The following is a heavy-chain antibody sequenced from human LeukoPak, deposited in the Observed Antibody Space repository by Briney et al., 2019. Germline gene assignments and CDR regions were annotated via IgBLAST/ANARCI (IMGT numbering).Heavy chain of an antibody. CDR1: GFTFSGFS. CDR3: ATPGISWYVSAEYFQH. V-gene: IGHV3-21*01. D-gene: IGHD6-13*01. J-gene: IGHJ1*01. Sequence: GGSLRLSCEASGFTFSGFSMNWVRQAPGKGLEWVSSISSSSNYIYYADSVKGRFTISRDNAKSSLFLQMDSLRAEDTAVYYCATPGISWYVSAEYFQHWGQGTLVTVSS. CDR2: ISSSSNYI.